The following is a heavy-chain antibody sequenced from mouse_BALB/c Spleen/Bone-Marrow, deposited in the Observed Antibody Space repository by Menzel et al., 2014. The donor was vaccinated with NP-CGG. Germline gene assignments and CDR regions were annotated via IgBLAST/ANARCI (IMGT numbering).Heavy chain of an antibody. Sequence: EVNVVESGGGLVKPGGSLKLSCAASGFALSSYDMSWVRQTPEKRLEWVAYISSGGGSTCYADTVKGRFTISRDNAKNTLYLQMSSLKSEDTAMYYCARQILRGFGYWGQGTPVTVSA. J-gene: IGHJ3*02. CDR2: ISSGGGST. CDR1: GFALSSYD. CDR3: ARQILRGFGY. D-gene: IGHD1-1*01. V-gene: IGHV5-12-1*01.